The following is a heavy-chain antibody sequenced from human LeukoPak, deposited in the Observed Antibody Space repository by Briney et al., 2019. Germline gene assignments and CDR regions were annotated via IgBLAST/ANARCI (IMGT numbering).Heavy chain of an antibody. CDR3: TSGDYVPYYYYYMDV. Sequence: GGSLRLSCTASGFTFGDYAMSWVRQAPGKGLEWVGFIRSKAYGGTTEYAASVKGRFTISRDDSKSIAYLQMNSLKTEDTAVYYCTSGDYVPYYYYYMDVWGKGPRSPSP. D-gene: IGHD4-17*01. V-gene: IGHV3-49*04. CDR1: GFTFGDYA. J-gene: IGHJ6*03. CDR2: IRSKAYGGTT.